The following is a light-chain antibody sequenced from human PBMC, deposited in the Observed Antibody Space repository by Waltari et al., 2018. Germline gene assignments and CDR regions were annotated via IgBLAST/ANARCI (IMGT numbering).Light chain of an antibody. V-gene: IGKV3-15*01. Sequence: EVVMTQSPATLSVSPGESATLSCRASQNVNRNLAWYQQKPGQAPRLLVHGSSTRTTITPARFSGSGSGTEFILTITSLQSEDVGIYYCQHYNGWPPYSFGQGTKLEI. CDR2: GSS. CDR1: QNVNRN. CDR3: QHYNGWPPYS. J-gene: IGKJ2*03.